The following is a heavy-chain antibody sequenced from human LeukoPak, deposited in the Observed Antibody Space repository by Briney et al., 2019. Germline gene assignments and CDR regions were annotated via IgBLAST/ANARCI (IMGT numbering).Heavy chain of an antibody. CDR3: ARGPPEYCGGGSCYSGRNWIDP. J-gene: IGHJ5*02. V-gene: IGHV1-2*02. D-gene: IGHD2-15*01. CDR2: INPNSGDT. Sequence: ASVKVSCKTSGYTFSDYYIHWIRQSPGQGLEGVGWINPNSGDTDYAQKFQGRVTMTRDTSISTAYMELSRLRSDDTAVYYCARGPPEYCGGGSCYSGRNWIDPWGQGTLVTVSS. CDR1: GYTFSDYY.